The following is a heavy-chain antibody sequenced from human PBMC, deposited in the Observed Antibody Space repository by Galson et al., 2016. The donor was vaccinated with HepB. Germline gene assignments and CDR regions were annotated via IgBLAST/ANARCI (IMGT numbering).Heavy chain of an antibody. CDR3: SRGFHGSGTLLDPFDL. D-gene: IGHD3-10*01. V-gene: IGHV3-21*01. J-gene: IGHJ4*02. Sequence: SLRLSCAASGFTFSDYTMNWVRQAPGKGLEWVSSITRGSVNIYYADSVQGRFTISRDAAKNSLFLQLKSLSAEDSAVYFCSRGFHGSGTLLDPFDLWGQGTLVTVSS. CDR2: ITRGSVNI. CDR1: GFTFSDYT.